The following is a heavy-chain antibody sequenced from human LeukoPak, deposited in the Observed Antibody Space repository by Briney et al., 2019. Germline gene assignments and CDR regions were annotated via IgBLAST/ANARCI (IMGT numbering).Heavy chain of an antibody. D-gene: IGHD4-17*01. Sequence: PPGGSLRLSCAASGFTFRSFWMSWVRQVPGKGLEWVANLNQDGSEKVYVDSVKGRFTISRDNPKNSLYLQMNSLRAEDTAVYYCARDFGAYPHHAFDIWGQGTMVSVSS. CDR1: GFTFRSFW. CDR2: LNQDGSEK. CDR3: ARDFGAYPHHAFDI. V-gene: IGHV3-7*03. J-gene: IGHJ3*02.